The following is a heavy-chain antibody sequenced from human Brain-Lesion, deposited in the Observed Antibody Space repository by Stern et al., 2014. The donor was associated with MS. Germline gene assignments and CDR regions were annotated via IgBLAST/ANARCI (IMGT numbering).Heavy chain of an antibody. V-gene: IGHV4-39*01. CDR2: IYYSGFT. CDR1: GGSISSSTYY. D-gene: IGHD1-26*01. CDR3: ARHDSVPRPSQLYSARDRGPGYFDY. J-gene: IGHJ4*02. Sequence: QVHLVESGPGLVKPSATLSLTCTVSGGSISSSTYYWAWIRQPPGKGLAWVGNIYYSGFTYYNPSLKSRVTISVDMSKNQFSLKLSSVTAADTAIYYCARHDSVPRPSQLYSARDRGPGYFDYWGQGTLVTVSS.